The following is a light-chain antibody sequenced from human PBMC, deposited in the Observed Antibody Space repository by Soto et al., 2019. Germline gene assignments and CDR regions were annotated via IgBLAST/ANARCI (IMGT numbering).Light chain of an antibody. CDR2: GAS. J-gene: IGKJ5*01. Sequence: EIVMTQSQATLSVSPGERATLSCRASQSVSSNLAWYQQKPGQAPRLLIFGASTRATGIPARFSGSGSGTEFTLTISSLQSEDFAVYYCQQYNTWPPITFGPGTRLDIK. CDR1: QSVSSN. V-gene: IGKV3-15*01. CDR3: QQYNTWPPIT.